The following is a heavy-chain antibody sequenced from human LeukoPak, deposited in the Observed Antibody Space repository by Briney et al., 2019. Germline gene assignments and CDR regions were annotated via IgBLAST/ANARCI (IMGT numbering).Heavy chain of an antibody. CDR1: GFTFSSYA. Sequence: GGSLRLSCAASGFTFSSYAMSWVRQAPGKGLEWVSSISSSSHIHYADSVKGRFTISRDNAKNSLYLQMNSLRAEDTAVYYCARLDTAMDYSAFDIWGQGTMVTVSS. V-gene: IGHV3-21*01. CDR2: ISSSSHI. J-gene: IGHJ3*02. CDR3: ARLDTAMDYSAFDI. D-gene: IGHD5-18*01.